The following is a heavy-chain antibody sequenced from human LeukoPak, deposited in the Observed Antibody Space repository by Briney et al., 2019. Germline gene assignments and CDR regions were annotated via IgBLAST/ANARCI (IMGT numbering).Heavy chain of an antibody. V-gene: IGHV3-9*01. CDR1: GFTFDGYA. Sequence: SLRLSCAASGFTFDGYAMHWVRQAPGKGLEWVSGISWNSGSIGYADSVKGRFTISRDNAKNSLYLQMNSLRAEDTALYYCAKDGSSSYYYYMDVWGKGTTVTVSS. CDR2: ISWNSGSI. J-gene: IGHJ6*03. CDR3: AKDGSSSYYYYMDV. D-gene: IGHD6-6*01.